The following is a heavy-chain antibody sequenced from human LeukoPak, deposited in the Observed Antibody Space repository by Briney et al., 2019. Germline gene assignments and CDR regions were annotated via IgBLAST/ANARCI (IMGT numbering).Heavy chain of an antibody. CDR2: ISGSGGST. CDR3: AKGALWFGELIYYFDY. V-gene: IGHV3-23*01. CDR1: GFTFSSYA. J-gene: IGHJ4*02. Sequence: GASLRLSCAASGFTFSSYAMSWVRQAPGKGLEWVSAISGSGGSTYYADSGKGRFTISRDNSKNPLYLQMNSLRAGDTAVYYCAKGALWFGELIYYFDYWGQGTLVTVSS. D-gene: IGHD3-10*01.